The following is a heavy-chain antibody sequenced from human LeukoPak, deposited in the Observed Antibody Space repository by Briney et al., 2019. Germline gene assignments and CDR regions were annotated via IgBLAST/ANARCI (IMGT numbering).Heavy chain of an antibody. Sequence: SVKVSCKASGGTFSSYAINWVRQAPGQGLKWMGGIIPIFGTANYAQKFQGRVTITADEYTSTAYMELSSLRSEDTAVYYCARTLYISAAPGGFDYWGQGTLVTVSS. CDR1: GGTFSSYA. D-gene: IGHD6-13*01. V-gene: IGHV1-69*13. CDR3: ARTLYISAAPGGFDY. J-gene: IGHJ4*02. CDR2: IIPIFGTA.